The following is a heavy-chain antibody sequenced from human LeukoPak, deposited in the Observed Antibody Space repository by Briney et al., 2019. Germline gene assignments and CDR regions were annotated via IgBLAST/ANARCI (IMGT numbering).Heavy chain of an antibody. D-gene: IGHD5-12*01. CDR3: ARGDFGVATMVFDY. V-gene: IGHV1-2*02. CDR1: GYTFTGYY. CDR2: ITPNSGGT. J-gene: IGHJ4*02. Sequence: ASVKVSCKASGYTFTGYYMHWVRQAPGQGLEWMGWITPNSGGTNYAQKFQGRVTMTRDTSASTAYMELSSLRSEDTAVYYCARGDFGVATMVFDYWGQGTLITVSS.